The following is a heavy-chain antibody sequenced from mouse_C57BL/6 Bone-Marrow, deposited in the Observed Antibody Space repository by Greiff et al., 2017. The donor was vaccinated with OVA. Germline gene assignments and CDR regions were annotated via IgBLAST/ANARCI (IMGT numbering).Heavy chain of an antibody. V-gene: IGHV5-17*01. D-gene: IGHD1-1*01. CDR1: GFTFSDYG. CDR2: ISSGSSTI. CDR3: ARPGDYYGSSYVPWFAY. J-gene: IGHJ3*01. Sequence: EVKLMDSGGGLVKPGGSLKLSCAASGFTFSDYGMHWVRQAPEKGLEWVAYISSGSSTIYYADTVKGRFTISRDNAKNTLFLQMTSLWSEDTAMYYCARPGDYYGSSYVPWFAYWGQGTLVTVSA.